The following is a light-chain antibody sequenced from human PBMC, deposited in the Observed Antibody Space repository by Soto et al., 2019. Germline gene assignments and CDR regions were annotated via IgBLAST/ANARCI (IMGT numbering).Light chain of an antibody. CDR3: QQHNSFPLT. CDR1: QDVSRS. V-gene: IGKV1-12*01. J-gene: IGKJ4*01. Sequence: DIQMTQSPSSVSTSVGDRVTITCRASQDVSRSLAWFQQKPGKAPKLLIYAASTLQSGVSSRFSGSGSGTDSTLTISSLQPEDFATYYCQQHNSFPLTFGGGTEVEI. CDR2: AAS.